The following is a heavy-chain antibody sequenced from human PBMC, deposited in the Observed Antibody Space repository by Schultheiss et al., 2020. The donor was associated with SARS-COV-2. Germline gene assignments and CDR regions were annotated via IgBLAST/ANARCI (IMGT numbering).Heavy chain of an antibody. CDR1: GGSISSSSYY. D-gene: IGHD6-13*01. V-gene: IGHV4-39*01. Sequence: SETLSLTCTVSGGSISSSSYYWGWIRQPPGKGLEWIGSIYYSGSTYYNPSLKSRVTISVDTSKNQFSLKLSSVTAADTAVYYCARHDKQLAYFDYWGQGTLVTVSS. J-gene: IGHJ4*02. CDR2: IYYSGST. CDR3: ARHDKQLAYFDY.